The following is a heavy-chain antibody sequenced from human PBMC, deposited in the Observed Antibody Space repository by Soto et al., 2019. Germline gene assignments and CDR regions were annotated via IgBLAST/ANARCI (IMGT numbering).Heavy chain of an antibody. CDR1: GFTFSDYY. V-gene: IGHV3-11*01. Sequence: QVQLVESGGGLVKPGGSLRLSCAASGFTFSDYYMSWIRQAPGKGLEWVSYISSSGSTLYYADSVKGRFTISRDNAKNSLYLQMNSLRAEDTAVYYCARESAYYDFWSGYPDYYYYMDVWGKGTTVTVSS. D-gene: IGHD3-3*01. J-gene: IGHJ6*03. CDR3: ARESAYYDFWSGYPDYYYYMDV. CDR2: ISSSGSTL.